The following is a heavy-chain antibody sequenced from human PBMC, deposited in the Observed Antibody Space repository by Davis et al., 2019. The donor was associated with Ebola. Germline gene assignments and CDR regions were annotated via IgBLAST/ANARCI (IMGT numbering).Heavy chain of an antibody. CDR2: IRYDGSNK. V-gene: IGHV3-30*02. CDR3: AKVLNRDYGGNSIYYYYMDV. CDR1: GFTFSSYG. J-gene: IGHJ6*03. Sequence: PGGSLRLSCAASGFTFSSYGMHWVRQAPGKGLEWVAFIRYDGSNKYYADSVKGRFTISRDNSKNTLYLQMNSLRAEDTAVYYCAKVLNRDYGGNSIYYYYMDVWGKGTTVTVSS. D-gene: IGHD4-23*01.